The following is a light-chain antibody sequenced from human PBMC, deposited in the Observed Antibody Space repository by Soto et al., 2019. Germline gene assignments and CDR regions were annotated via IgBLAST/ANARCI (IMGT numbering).Light chain of an antibody. Sequence: QSVLTQPPSASGPPGQRVTISCSGSSSNIGRNTVSWYQHLPGTAPKLVIYGDDQRPSGVPDRFSGSKSATSASLAISGLQSEDEADYYCASWDDSLNVLVFGGGTKLTVL. CDR2: GDD. CDR1: SSNIGRNT. V-gene: IGLV1-44*01. J-gene: IGLJ2*01. CDR3: ASWDDSLNVLV.